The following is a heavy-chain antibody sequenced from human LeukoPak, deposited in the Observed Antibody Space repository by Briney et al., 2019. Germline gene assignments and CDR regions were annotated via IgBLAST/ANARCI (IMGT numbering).Heavy chain of an antibody. Sequence: GGSLRLSCAASGFTFSSYWMHWVRQALGKGLVWVSRINGDGSSISYADSVKGRFTISRDNAKNTVSLQMNSLRVEDTAVYYCARAGFDWNPGGYWGQGALVTVSS. V-gene: IGHV3-74*01. CDR2: INGDGSSI. D-gene: IGHD1-1*01. CDR3: ARAGFDWNPGGY. CDR1: GFTFSSYW. J-gene: IGHJ4*02.